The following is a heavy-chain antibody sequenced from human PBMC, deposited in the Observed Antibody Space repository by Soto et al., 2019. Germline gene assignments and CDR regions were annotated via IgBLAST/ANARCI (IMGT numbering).Heavy chain of an antibody. J-gene: IGHJ5*02. V-gene: IGHV1-18*01. CDR1: GYTFTSYG. CDR3: AAGGCGGGKCPPNWFVP. D-gene: IGHD2-15*01. Sequence: QAQLVQSGAEVKKPGASVKVSCKASGYTFTSYGISWVRQAPGQGLEWMGWISAYNGNTNYAQKPEGRATVTRDTSPGTAQREVRSLGSDETAGYYCAAGGCGGGKCPPNWFVPWGQGSLVTVSS. CDR2: ISAYNGNT.